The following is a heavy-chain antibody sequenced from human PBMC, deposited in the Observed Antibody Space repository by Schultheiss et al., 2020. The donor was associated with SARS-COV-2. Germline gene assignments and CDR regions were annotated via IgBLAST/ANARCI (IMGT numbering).Heavy chain of an antibody. CDR1: GFPFSDHY. V-gene: IGHV3-72*01. D-gene: IGHD1-26*01. Sequence: GGSLRLSCAASGFPFSDHYMDWVRQAPWRGLEWVGRSKNKANSYTTQYAASVTGRFTISRDDSKNSLSLEMNSLKTEDTAVYYCARASIVGYSLWDYWGQGILVTVSS. CDR3: ARASIVGYSLWDY. J-gene: IGHJ4*02. CDR2: SKNKANSYTT.